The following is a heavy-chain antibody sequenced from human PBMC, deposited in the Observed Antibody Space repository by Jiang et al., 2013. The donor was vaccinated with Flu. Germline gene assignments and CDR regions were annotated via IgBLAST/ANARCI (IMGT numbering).Heavy chain of an antibody. D-gene: IGHD2-2*01. CDR3: AKGEYQLLFATSFDY. J-gene: IGHJ4*02. CDR2: ISGSGGST. Sequence: PGKGLEWVSAISGSGGSTYYADSVKGRFTISRDNSKNTLYLQMNSLRAEDTAVYYCAKGEYQLLFATSFDYWGQGTLVTVSS. V-gene: IGHV3-23*01.